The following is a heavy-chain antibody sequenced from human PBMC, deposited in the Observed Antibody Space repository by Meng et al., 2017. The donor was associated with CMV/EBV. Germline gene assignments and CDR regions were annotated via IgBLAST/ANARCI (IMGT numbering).Heavy chain of an antibody. CDR3: ATEIFGGWYSFDY. J-gene: IGHJ4*02. D-gene: IGHD6-19*01. CDR1: GYTLTELS. V-gene: IGHV1-24*01. CDR2: FDPEDGET. Sequence: VQQGQSGAEVKKPGDAVKVPCKVSGYTLTELSMHWVRQAPGKGLEWMGGFDPEDGETIYAQKFQGRVTMTEDTSTDTAYMELSSLRSEDTAVYYCATEIFGGWYSFDYWGQGTLVTVSS.